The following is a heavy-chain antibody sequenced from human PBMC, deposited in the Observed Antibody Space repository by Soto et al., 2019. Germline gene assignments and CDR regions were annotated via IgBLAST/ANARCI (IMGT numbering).Heavy chain of an antibody. D-gene: IGHD3-9*01. CDR2: VYYSGST. CDR1: GGSVSSSSYY. CDR3: GRLEGLATISYYFDY. J-gene: IGHJ4*02. V-gene: IGHV4-39*01. Sequence: ETLSLTCTVSGGSVSSSSYYWGWARQPPGKGLEWIGSVYYSGSTYYNPSLESRVTISVDKSKNQFSLKLMSLSAADTAVYYCGRLEGLATISYYFDYWGQGALVTVSS.